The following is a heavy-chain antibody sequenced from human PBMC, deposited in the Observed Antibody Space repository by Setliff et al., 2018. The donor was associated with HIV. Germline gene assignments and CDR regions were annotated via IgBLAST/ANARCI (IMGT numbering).Heavy chain of an antibody. CDR1: GGSISSTSYY. D-gene: IGHD1-26*01. J-gene: IGHJ4*02. Sequence: SETLSLTCSVSGGSISSTSYYWGWIRQPPGKGLAWIGNVYYTGSTYYNPPLKSRVTISIDTSKNQFSLKLSSVTAADTAVYYCARLPLRSGSPIDYWGQGTLVTVSS. CDR3: ARLPLRSGSPIDY. CDR2: VYYTGST. V-gene: IGHV4-39*07.